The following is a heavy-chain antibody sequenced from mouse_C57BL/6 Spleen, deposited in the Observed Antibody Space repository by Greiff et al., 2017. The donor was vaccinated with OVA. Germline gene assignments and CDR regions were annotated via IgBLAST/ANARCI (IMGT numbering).Heavy chain of an antibody. J-gene: IGHJ4*01. Sequence: QVQLQQSGAELVRPGASVKMSCKASGYTFTSYSMHWVKQRPGQGLEWIGYINPSSGYTKYNQKFKDKATLTADKSSSTAYMQLSSLTSEDSAVYYCAREGLLPFYYAMDYWGQGTSVTVSS. D-gene: IGHD2-3*01. CDR1: GYTFTSYS. CDR3: AREGLLPFYYAMDY. V-gene: IGHV1-4*01. CDR2: INPSSGYT.